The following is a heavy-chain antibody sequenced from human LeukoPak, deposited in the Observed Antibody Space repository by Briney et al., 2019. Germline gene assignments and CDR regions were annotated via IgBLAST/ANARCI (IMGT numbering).Heavy chain of an antibody. J-gene: IGHJ3*02. Sequence: PGGSLRLSCAASGFTFGSYAMSWVRQAPGKGLEWVSAISGSGGSTYYADSVKGRFTISRDNSKNTLYLQMNSLRAEDTAVYYCAKGPYYDSSGPRAFDIWGQGTMVTVSS. CDR2: ISGSGGST. CDR1: GFTFGSYA. CDR3: AKGPYYDSSGPRAFDI. V-gene: IGHV3-23*01. D-gene: IGHD3-22*01.